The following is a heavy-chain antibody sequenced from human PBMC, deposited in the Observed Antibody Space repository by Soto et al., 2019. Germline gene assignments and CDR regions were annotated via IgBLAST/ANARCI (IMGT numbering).Heavy chain of an antibody. J-gene: IGHJ6*02. CDR2: IYSGGNT. CDR3: ARDSTWIPYYHYGMDV. CDR1: GFSVSSNY. V-gene: IGHV3-53*01. Sequence: EVQLVESGGGLIQPGGSLRLSCAASGFSVSSNYMSWVRQAPGKGLEWVSVIYSGGNTHYADSVKGRFTISRDNSKNTLYLQMNSLRAEDTAVYYCARDSTWIPYYHYGMDVWGQRTTVTVSS. D-gene: IGHD5-18*01.